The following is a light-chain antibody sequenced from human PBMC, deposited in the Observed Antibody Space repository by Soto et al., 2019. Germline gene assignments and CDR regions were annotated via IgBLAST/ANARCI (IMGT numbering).Light chain of an antibody. CDR1: SSDIGAYNF. CDR3: TSWTTSTTMI. CDR2: DVN. J-gene: IGLJ2*01. Sequence: QSVLTQPASVSGSPGQSITISCTGTSSDIGAYNFVSWYQQHPGKAPKLMLYDVNIRPSGVSNRFSGSKSGNTASLTISGLQAEDEADSYGTSWTTSTTMIFGGGTKVTVL. V-gene: IGLV2-14*03.